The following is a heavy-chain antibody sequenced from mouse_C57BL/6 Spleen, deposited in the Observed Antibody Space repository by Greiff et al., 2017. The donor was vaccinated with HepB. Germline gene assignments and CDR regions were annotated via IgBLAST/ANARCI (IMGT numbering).Heavy chain of an antibody. D-gene: IGHD3-3*01. J-gene: IGHJ3*01. CDR2: ISDGGSYT. V-gene: IGHV5-4*01. CDR1: GFTFSSYA. Sequence: EVQLVESGGGLVKPGGSLKLSCAASGFTFSSYAMSWVRQTPEKRLEWVAIISDGGSYTYYPDNVKGRFTISRDNAKNNLYLQMSHLKSEDTAMYYCARGGLWFAYWGQGTLVTVSA. CDR3: ARGGLWFAY.